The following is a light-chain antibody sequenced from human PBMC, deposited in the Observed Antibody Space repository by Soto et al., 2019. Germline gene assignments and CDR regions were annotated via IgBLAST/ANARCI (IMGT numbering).Light chain of an antibody. J-gene: IGLJ1*01. Sequence: QSVLTQPPSVSGAPGQRVTISCTGSSSNIGAGYDVHWYQHLPGTAPKLLIFGNINRPSGVPDRFSGSKSGTSAALAISGLQAADEADYYCQSYDTSLSAYVFGTGTKLTVL. CDR1: SSNIGAGYD. CDR3: QSYDTSLSAYV. V-gene: IGLV1-40*01. CDR2: GNI.